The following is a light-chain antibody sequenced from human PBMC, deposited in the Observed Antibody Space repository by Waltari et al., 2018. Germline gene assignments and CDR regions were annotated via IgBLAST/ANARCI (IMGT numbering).Light chain of an antibody. J-gene: IGLJ1*01. Sequence: QSALTQPAPVSGSPGQSITIPCTGTSSDVGSYNLVSWYQQHPGKAPKLMIYEGSKRPSGVSNRFSGSKSGNTASLTISGLQAEDEADYYCCSYAGSIPYVFGTGTKVTVL. CDR2: EGS. V-gene: IGLV2-23*01. CDR3: CSYAGSIPYV. CDR1: SSDVGSYNL.